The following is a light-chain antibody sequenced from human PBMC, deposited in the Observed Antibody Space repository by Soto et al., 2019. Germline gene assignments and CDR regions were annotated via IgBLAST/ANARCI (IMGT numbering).Light chain of an antibody. CDR1: QDISIH. V-gene: IGKV1-16*02. Sequence: DILMTQSPSSVSASVGDRVTIACRASQDISIHLAWFQQKPGKAPKSLIFGASSLQSGVPSKFSGSGSGTDFTLTIDSLQPEDFATYYCQQYHNYPPSFGQGTKVEIK. CDR3: QQYHNYPPS. CDR2: GAS. J-gene: IGKJ1*01.